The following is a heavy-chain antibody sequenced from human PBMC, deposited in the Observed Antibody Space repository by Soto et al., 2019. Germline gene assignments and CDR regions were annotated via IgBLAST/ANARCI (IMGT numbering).Heavy chain of an antibody. CDR2: IIPDFGTA. V-gene: IGHV1-69*01. J-gene: IGHJ6*02. CDR3: ARETPSAAAAYYYYVLDV. CDR1: GGTFSSYF. D-gene: IGHD6-13*01. Sequence: QVQLVQSGAEVKKAVSSVKVSCKVSGGTFSSYFINWVRQAPVQGLEWVGGIIPDFGTASYAEKFQGRVTITADESTSTAYLELSSLRPDDTAVYYCARETPSAAAAYYYYVLDVWGQGTTVTVPS.